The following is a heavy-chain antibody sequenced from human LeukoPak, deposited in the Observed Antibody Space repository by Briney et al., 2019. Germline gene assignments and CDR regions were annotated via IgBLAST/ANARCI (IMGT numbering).Heavy chain of an antibody. CDR2: IYYSGST. CDR3: ARWCTSCYTIQT. Sequence: SQTLSLTCTVSGGSISSGDYYWSWIRQPPGEGLEWIGYIYYSGSTYYNPSLKSRVTISVDTSKNQFSLKLSSVTAADTAVYYCARWCTSCYTIQTWGQGTLVTVSS. D-gene: IGHD2-2*02. V-gene: IGHV4-30-4*08. J-gene: IGHJ5*02. CDR1: GGSISSGDYY.